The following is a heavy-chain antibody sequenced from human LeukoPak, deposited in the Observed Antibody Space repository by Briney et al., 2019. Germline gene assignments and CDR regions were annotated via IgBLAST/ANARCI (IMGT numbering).Heavy chain of an antibody. J-gene: IGHJ4*02. CDR2: IRYDGSNK. V-gene: IGHV3-30*02. CDR1: GFTFSSYG. Sequence: AGGSLRLSCAASGFTFSSYGMRWVRQAPGKGLEWVAFIRYDGSNKYYADSVKGRFTISRDNSKNTLYLQMNSLRAEDTAVYYCAEDLWMATIRAPDYWGQGTLVTVSS. D-gene: IGHD5-24*01. CDR3: AEDLWMATIRAPDY.